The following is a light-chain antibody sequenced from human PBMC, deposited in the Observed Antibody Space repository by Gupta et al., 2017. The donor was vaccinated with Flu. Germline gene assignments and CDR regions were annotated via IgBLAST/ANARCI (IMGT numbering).Light chain of an antibody. V-gene: IGLV2-11*01. Sequence: QSALTQPRSVSGSPGQSVTISCPGTSSDVGGYNYVSCYQQHPGKAPKLMIYDVSKRPSGVPDRFSGSKSGNTASLTISGLQAEDEADYYCCSYAGSYTFYVFGTGTKFTVL. CDR1: SSDVGGYNY. CDR2: DVS. CDR3: CSYAGSYTFYV. J-gene: IGLJ1*01.